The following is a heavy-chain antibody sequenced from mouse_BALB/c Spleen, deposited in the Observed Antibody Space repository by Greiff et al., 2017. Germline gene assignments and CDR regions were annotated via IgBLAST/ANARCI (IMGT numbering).Heavy chain of an antibody. Sequence: EVQLVESGGGLVKPGGSLKLSCAASGFTFSSYAMSWVRQTPEKRLEWVASISSGGSTYYPDSVKGRFTISRDNARNILYLQMSSLRSEDTAMYYCAKFIYYFDYWGQGTTLTVSS. CDR2: ISSGGST. D-gene: IGHD1-2*01. J-gene: IGHJ2*01. CDR1: GFTFSSYA. V-gene: IGHV5-6-5*01. CDR3: AKFIYYFDY.